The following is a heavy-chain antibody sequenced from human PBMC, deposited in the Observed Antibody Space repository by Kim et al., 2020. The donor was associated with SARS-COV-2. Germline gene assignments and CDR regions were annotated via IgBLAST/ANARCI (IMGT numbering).Heavy chain of an antibody. J-gene: IGHJ6*01. D-gene: IGHD3-10*01. CDR3: ERDPWPRLRGLIYYSYG. V-gene: IGHV3-30-3*01. CDR2: ISYDGSNN. Sequence: GGSLRLSCAASGFTFSSCAIHWVRQAPGKGLEWVAVISYDGSNNNYADSVQGRFTISSDNYNNTQYPQMQMMNAENTALYYCERDPWPRLRGLIYYSYG. CDR1: GFTFSSCA.